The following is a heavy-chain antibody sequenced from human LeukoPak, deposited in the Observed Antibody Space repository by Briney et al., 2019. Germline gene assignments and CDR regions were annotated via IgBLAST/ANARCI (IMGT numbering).Heavy chain of an antibody. CDR3: AKASGMESDY. J-gene: IGHJ4*02. CDR2: IKQDGSEK. CDR1: GLTFSSYW. Sequence: GGSLRLSCAASGLTFSSYWMSWVRQAPGKGLEWVANIKQDGSEKYYVDSVKGRFTISRDNAKNSLYLQMNSLRAEDTAVYYCAKASGMESDYWGQGTLVTVSS. V-gene: IGHV3-7*03. D-gene: IGHD1-1*01.